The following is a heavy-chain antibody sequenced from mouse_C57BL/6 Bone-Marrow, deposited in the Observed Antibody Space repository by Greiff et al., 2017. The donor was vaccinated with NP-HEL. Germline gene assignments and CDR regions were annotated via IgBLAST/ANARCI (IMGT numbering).Heavy chain of an antibody. Sequence: VQLKQSGPELVKPGASVKISCKASGYSFTGYYMNWVKQSPEKSLEWIGEINPSTGGTTYNQKFKSKATLTVDKSSSTAYMQLKSLTSEDSAVYYCARSRDYDGFPFAYWGQGTLVTVSA. CDR2: INPSTGGT. CDR1: GYSFTGYY. V-gene: IGHV1-42*01. CDR3: ARSRDYDGFPFAY. D-gene: IGHD2-4*01. J-gene: IGHJ3*01.